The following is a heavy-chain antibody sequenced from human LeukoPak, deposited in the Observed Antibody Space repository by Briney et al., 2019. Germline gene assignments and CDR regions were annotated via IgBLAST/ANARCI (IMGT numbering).Heavy chain of an antibody. CDR1: GFTFSSYW. D-gene: IGHD3-10*01. CDR3: AKEPKKPIITSSSGGSYYYYMDV. J-gene: IGHJ6*03. Sequence: GGSLRLSCAASGFTFSSYWMSWVRQAPGKGLEWVANIKQDGSEKYYVDSVKGRFTISRDNAKNSLYLQMNSLRAEDTAVYYCAKEPKKPIITSSSGGSYYYYMDVWGKGTTVTISS. V-gene: IGHV3-7*03. CDR2: IKQDGSEK.